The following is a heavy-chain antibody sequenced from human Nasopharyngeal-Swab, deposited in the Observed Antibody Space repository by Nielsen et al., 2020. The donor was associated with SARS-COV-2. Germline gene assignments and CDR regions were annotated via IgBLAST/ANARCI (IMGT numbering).Heavy chain of an antibody. J-gene: IGHJ6*02. CDR1: GYTFTSYA. Sequence: ASVKVSCKASGYTFTSYAMHWLRQAPGQRLEWMGWINAGNGNTKYSQKFQGRVTITRDTSASTAYMELSSLRSEDTAVYYCARDRAGYSSRWYLIYYGMDVWGQGTTVTVSS. V-gene: IGHV1-3*01. CDR3: ARDRAGYSSRWYLIYYGMDV. D-gene: IGHD6-13*01. CDR2: INAGNGNT.